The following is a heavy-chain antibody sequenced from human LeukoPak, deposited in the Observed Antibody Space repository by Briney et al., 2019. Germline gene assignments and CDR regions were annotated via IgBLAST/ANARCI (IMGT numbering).Heavy chain of an antibody. D-gene: IGHD4-17*01. CDR1: GGSISSSSYY. Sequence: SETLSLTCTVSGGSISSSSYYWGWIRQPPGKGLEWIGSIYYSGSTSYNPSLKSRVTISVDTSKNQFSLKLSSVTAADTAVYYCARHPMTTVTTGEFDYWGQGTLVTVSS. V-gene: IGHV4-39*01. CDR2: IYYSGST. J-gene: IGHJ4*02. CDR3: ARHPMTTVTTGEFDY.